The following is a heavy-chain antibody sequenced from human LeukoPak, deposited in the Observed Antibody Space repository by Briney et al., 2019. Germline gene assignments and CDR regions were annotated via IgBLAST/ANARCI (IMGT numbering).Heavy chain of an antibody. CDR3: AKDLMSAPLGDY. Sequence: PGGSLRLSCAASGFTVSSNYMSWVRQAPGKGLEWVSVIYSGGSTYYADSVKGRFTISRDNSKNTLYLQMNSLRAEDTAVYYCAKDLMSAPLGDYWGQGTLVTVSS. D-gene: IGHD3-10*01. J-gene: IGHJ4*02. CDR1: GFTVSSNY. V-gene: IGHV3-66*02. CDR2: IYSGGST.